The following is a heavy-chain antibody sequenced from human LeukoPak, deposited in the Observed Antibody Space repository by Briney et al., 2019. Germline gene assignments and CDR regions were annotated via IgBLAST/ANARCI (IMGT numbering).Heavy chain of an antibody. J-gene: IGHJ5*02. V-gene: IGHV4-4*09. D-gene: IGHD6-13*01. Sequence: SETLSLTCTVSGGSISSYYWSWVRQPPGKGLEWIGYIYTSGSTNYNPSLKSRVTISVDTSKNQFSLKLSSVTAADTAVYYGARLGIAAAGAFWFDPWGQGTLVTVSS. CDR3: ARLGIAAAGAFWFDP. CDR2: IYTSGST. CDR1: GGSISSYY.